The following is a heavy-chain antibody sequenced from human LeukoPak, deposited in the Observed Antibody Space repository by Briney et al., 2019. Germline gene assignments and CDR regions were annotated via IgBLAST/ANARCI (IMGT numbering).Heavy chain of an antibody. CDR3: AKLRGLEWSFYYMDV. V-gene: IGHV3-23*01. CDR1: RFTFSSYT. J-gene: IGHJ6*03. D-gene: IGHD3-3*01. Sequence: GGSLRLSCAASRFTFSSYTMSWVRQAPGKGLEWVSAISGSGGSTYYADSVKGRFTISRDNSKNTLYLQMNSLRPEDAAVYYCAKLRGLEWSFYYMDVWGKGTTVTVSS. CDR2: ISGSGGST.